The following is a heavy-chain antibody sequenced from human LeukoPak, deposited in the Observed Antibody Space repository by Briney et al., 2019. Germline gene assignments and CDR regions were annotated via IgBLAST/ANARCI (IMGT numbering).Heavy chain of an antibody. CDR1: GGSISSRN. Sequence: PSGTLSLTCAVSGGSISSRNWWSWIRQSPGKGLEWVSAISGSGAKTYYADSVKGRFTISRDNSRNTLYLQMNSLRVEDTAVYYCAQGDSYYDFLLSVWGQGTMVTVSS. D-gene: IGHD3-3*01. J-gene: IGHJ3*01. CDR3: AQGDSYYDFLLSV. CDR2: ISGSGAKT. V-gene: IGHV3-23*01.